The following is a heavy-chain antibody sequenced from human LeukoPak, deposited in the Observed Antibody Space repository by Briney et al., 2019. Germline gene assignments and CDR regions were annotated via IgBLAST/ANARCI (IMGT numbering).Heavy chain of an antibody. CDR3: AKGIRAGFDP. J-gene: IGHJ5*02. CDR2: ISYDGSNK. V-gene: IGHV3-30*04. CDR1: GFTFSTYA. Sequence: PGGSLRLSCAASGFTFSTYAMHWVRQAPGKGLEWVAVISYDGSNKYYADSVKGRFTISRDNSKNTLYLKMNSLRTEDTAVYYCAKGIRAGFDPWGQGTLVTVSS. D-gene: IGHD1-14*01.